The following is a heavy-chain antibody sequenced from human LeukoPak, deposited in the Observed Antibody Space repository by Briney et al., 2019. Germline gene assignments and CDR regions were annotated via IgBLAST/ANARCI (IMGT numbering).Heavy chain of an antibody. CDR1: GFTFSSYG. V-gene: IGHV3-33*06. J-gene: IGHJ4*02. D-gene: IGHD1-26*01. CDR3: AKDRLRVGATAYFDY. Sequence: QPGRSLRLSCAASGFTFSSYGMHWVRQAPGKGLEWVAVIWYDGSNKYYADSVKGRFTISRDNSKNTLYLQMNSLRAEDTAVYYCAKDRLRVGATAYFDYWGQGTLVTVSS. CDR2: IWYDGSNK.